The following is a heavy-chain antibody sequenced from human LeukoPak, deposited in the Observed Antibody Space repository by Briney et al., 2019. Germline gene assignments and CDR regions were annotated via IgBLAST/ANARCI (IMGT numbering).Heavy chain of an antibody. CDR1: GGSISSYY. CDR3: ARDRERGYDFDY. Sequence: SETLSLACTVSGGSISSYYWRWIRQPPGKGLEWIGRIYTSGSTNYNPSLKSRVTMSVDTSKNQFSLKLSSVTAADTAVYYCARDRERGYDFDYWGQGTLVTVSS. V-gene: IGHV4-4*07. D-gene: IGHD5-12*01. CDR2: IYTSGST. J-gene: IGHJ4*02.